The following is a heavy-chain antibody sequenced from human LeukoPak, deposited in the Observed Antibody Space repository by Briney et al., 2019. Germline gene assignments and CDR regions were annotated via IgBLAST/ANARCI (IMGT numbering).Heavy chain of an antibody. Sequence: GGSLRLSCAASGFTFSSYAMSWVRQAPGKGLEWVSAISGSCGSTYYADSVKGRFTISRDNSKNTLYLQMNSLRAEDTAVYYCAKGRNQWELLPEFDYWGQGTLVTVSS. J-gene: IGHJ4*02. V-gene: IGHV3-23*01. CDR3: AKGRNQWELLPEFDY. CDR2: ISGSCGST. CDR1: GFTFSSYA. D-gene: IGHD1-26*01.